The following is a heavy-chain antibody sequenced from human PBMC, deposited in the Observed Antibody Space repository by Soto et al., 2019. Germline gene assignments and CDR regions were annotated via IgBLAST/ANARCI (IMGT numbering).Heavy chain of an antibody. CDR3: ARDGGYCSGGSCYSVGMDV. D-gene: IGHD2-15*01. J-gene: IGHJ6*02. Sequence: QVQLQQWGAGLLKPSETLSLTCAVYGGSFSGYYWNWIRQSPGKGLEWIGEINHSGGTNYNPSLKSRVTISIDTSKTQFSLKLSSVTAADTAVYYCARDGGYCSGGSCYSVGMDVWGQGTTVTVSS. CDR2: INHSGGT. CDR1: GGSFSGYY. V-gene: IGHV4-34*01.